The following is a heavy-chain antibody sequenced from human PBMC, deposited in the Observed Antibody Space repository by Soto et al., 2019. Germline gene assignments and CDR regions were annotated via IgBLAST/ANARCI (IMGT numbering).Heavy chain of an antibody. D-gene: IGHD3-3*01. CDR3: AKDIYDFWSGSNAFDI. CDR1: GFSFRCFA. CDR2: ISGSGGST. Sequence: TGGSLILSCVAAGFSFRCFAMQWVRQAPGKGLEWVSAISGSGGSTYYADSVKGRFTISRDNSKNTLYLQMNSLRAEDTAVYYCAKDIYDFWSGSNAFDIWGQGTMVTVSS. J-gene: IGHJ3*02. V-gene: IGHV3-23*01.